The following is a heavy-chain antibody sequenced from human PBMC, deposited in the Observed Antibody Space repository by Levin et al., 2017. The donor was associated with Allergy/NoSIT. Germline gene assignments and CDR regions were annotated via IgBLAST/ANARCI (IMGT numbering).Heavy chain of an antibody. Sequence: SETLSLTCTVSGGSMSNYWSWIRQPPGKGLEWIGYIYYSGSTNYNPSLKSRVTMSVDTSRNQFSLKLSSVTSADTAVYYCARDSSIIAASGTHYYYGMDGWGQGTTVTVSS. J-gene: IGHJ6*02. CDR3: ARDSSIIAASGTHYYYGMDG. V-gene: IGHV4-59*01. CDR1: GGSMSNY. CDR2: IYYSGST. D-gene: IGHD6-13*01.